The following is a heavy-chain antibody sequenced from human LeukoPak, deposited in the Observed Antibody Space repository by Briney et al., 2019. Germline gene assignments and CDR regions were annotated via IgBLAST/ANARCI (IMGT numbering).Heavy chain of an antibody. J-gene: IGHJ5*02. CDR3: AREGPVTWGP. V-gene: IGHV3-53*01. CDR1: GFTFSSYS. Sequence: GGSLRLSCAASGFTFSSYSMNWVRQAPGKGLEWVSVIYSGGSTYYADSVKGRFTISRDNSKNTLYLQMNSVRAEDTAVYYCAREGPVTWGPWGQGTLVTVSS. D-gene: IGHD4-17*01. CDR2: IYSGGST.